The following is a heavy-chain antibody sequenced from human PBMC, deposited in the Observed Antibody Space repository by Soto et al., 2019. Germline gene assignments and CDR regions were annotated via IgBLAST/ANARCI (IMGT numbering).Heavy chain of an antibody. CDR3: ARGRSAYDFWSGTIGPNYYYYGMDV. CDR2: ISAYNGNT. J-gene: IGHJ6*02. CDR1: GYTFTSYG. D-gene: IGHD3-3*01. V-gene: IGHV1-18*01. Sequence: GASVKVSCKASGYTFTSYGISWVRQAPGQGLEWMGWISAYNGNTNYAQKLQGRVTMTTDTSTSTAYMELRSLRSDDTAVYYCARGRSAYDFWSGTIGPNYYYYGMDVWGQGTTVTVSS.